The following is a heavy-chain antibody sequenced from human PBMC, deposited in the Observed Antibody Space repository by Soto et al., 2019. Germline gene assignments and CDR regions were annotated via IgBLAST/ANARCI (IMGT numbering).Heavy chain of an antibody. CDR1: GFSISDCS. V-gene: IGHV3-48*01. CDR3: ASVLGSRRSGSYPSY. J-gene: IGHJ4*02. D-gene: IGHD3-10*01. CDR2: ISTNNDAI. Sequence: EVQLVESGGGLVQPGGSLRLSCAASGFSISDCSMNLVRRAPGKGLEWISYISTNNDAIYYADSVKGRFTISRDNAKNSLYLQMNSLRAEDTAVYYCASVLGSRRSGSYPSYWGQGTLVTVSS.